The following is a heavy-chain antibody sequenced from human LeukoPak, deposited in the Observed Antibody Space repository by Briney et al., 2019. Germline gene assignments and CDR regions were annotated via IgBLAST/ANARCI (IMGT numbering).Heavy chain of an antibody. CDR1: GFTFSSFW. Sequence: GGPLRLSCTASGFTFSSFWMTWVRQAPEKGPEWVASVSHDGSHSYYVDFVKGRFTISRDNAKNSLYLQMNSLRAEDTAMYYCATYFRAALCSGPSCPITGFDYWGQGTLATVSS. CDR3: ATYFRAALCSGPSCPITGFDY. CDR2: VSHDGSHS. J-gene: IGHJ4*02. D-gene: IGHD2-2*01. V-gene: IGHV3-7*01.